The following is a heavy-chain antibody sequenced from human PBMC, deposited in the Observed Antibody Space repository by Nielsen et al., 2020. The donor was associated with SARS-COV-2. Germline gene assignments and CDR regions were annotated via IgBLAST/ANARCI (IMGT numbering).Heavy chain of an antibody. CDR2: ISWNSGSI. Sequence: SLKISCAASGFIFDDYAMHWVRQAPGKGLEWVSGISWNSGSIGYADSVKGRFTISRDNAKNSLYRQMNSLRAEDTAVYYCARPPYWGQGTLVTVSS. CDR3: ARPPY. CDR1: GFIFDDYA. V-gene: IGHV3-9*01. J-gene: IGHJ4*02.